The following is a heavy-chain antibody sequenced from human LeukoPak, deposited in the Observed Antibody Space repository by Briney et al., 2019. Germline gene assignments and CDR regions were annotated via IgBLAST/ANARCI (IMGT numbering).Heavy chain of an antibody. CDR1: GGSISSSSYY. CDR3: ARGFWEYNFDY. V-gene: IGHV4-39*07. CDR2: IYYSGST. J-gene: IGHJ4*02. Sequence: SETLSLTCTVSGGSISSSSYYWGWIRQPPGKGLEWIGSIYYSGSTYYNPSLKSRVTISVDTSKNQFSLKLSSVTGADTAVYYCARGFWEYNFDYWGRGTLVTVSS. D-gene: IGHD3-3*01.